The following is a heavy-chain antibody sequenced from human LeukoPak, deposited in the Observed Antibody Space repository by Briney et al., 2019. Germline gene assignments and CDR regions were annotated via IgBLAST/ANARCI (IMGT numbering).Heavy chain of an antibody. CDR1: GYTFTDHY. CDR3: ARDLATIDGIAWYYFEN. V-gene: IGHV1-2*02. D-gene: IGHD5-12*01. CDR2: INPNTGGT. Sequence: ASVKVSCKASGYTFTDHYIHWVRQAPGQGFEWMGWINPNTGGTDSAQRFQDRIAISTYTSISTVYMELSSLSSDDTALYYCARDLATIDGIAWYYFENWGQGTLVTVS. J-gene: IGHJ4*02.